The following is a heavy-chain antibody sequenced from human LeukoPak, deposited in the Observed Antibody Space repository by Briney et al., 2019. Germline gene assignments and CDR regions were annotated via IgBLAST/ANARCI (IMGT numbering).Heavy chain of an antibody. CDR2: IQYDGSIQ. CDR1: GFMFNTYA. J-gene: IGHJ5*02. CDR3: ARLGYCDSGNCFSARPFDR. V-gene: IGHV3-30*02. D-gene: IGHD2-15*01. Sequence: GGSLRLSCAASGFMFNTYAMHWVRQAPGKGLEWVAFIQYDGSIQYYADSVKGGFTISRDNSKDSLYLEVSRLRPEDTAVYYCARLGYCDSGNCFSARPFDRWGQGTPVTVSS.